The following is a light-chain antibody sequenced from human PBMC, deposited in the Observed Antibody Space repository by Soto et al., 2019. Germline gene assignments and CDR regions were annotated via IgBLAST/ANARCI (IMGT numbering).Light chain of an antibody. CDR2: DAS. Sequence: EIVLTQSPDTLSLSPVERATLSCWASHSVTTHLAWFQQRPGQTPRLLIYDASTRAPGIPARFSGRGSGADFTLTISSLDPEDFAVYYCQQRSDSITFGQGTRLEIK. CDR3: QQRSDSIT. J-gene: IGKJ5*01. V-gene: IGKV3-11*01. CDR1: HSVTTH.